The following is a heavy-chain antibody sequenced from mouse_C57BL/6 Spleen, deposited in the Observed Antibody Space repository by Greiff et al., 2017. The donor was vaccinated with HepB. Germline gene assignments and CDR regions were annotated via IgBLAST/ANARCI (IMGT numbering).Heavy chain of an antibody. J-gene: IGHJ2*01. CDR3: TRAGGGYYFDY. CDR1: GYTLTDYE. Sequence: QVHVKQSGAELVRPGASVTLSCKASGYTLTDYEMHWVKQTPVHGLEWIGAIDPETGGTAYNQKFKGKAILTADKSSSTAYMELRSLTSEDSAVYYCTRAGGGYYFDYWGQGTTLTVSS. D-gene: IGHD4-1*01. V-gene: IGHV1-15*01. CDR2: IDPETGGT.